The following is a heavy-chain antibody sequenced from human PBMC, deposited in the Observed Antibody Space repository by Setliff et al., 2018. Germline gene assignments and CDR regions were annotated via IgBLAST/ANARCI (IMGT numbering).Heavy chain of an antibody. CDR1: GGTFRDFA. CDR2: IMPVFGTP. J-gene: IGHJ6*03. V-gene: IGHV1-69*13. Sequence: SVKVSCKASGGTFRDFAISWVRQAPGQGLEWMGGIMPVFGTPDYAQKFEGRVTISADETTTTAYLELSSLRSEDTGVYYCGSRQFPGGGNYYYFMDVWGKGTTVTVS. CDR3: GSRQFPGGGNYYYFMDV. D-gene: IGHD1-1*01.